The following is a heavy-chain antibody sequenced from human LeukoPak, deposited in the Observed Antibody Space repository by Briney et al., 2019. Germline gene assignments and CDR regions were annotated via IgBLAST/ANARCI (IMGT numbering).Heavy chain of an antibody. CDR1: GYNFTGYY. CDR3: ARCGISGTWRGLFDP. V-gene: IGHV1-2*02. J-gene: IGHJ5*02. CDR2: INADNGGT. D-gene: IGHD1-20*01. Sequence: ASVKVSCKASGYNFTGYYIHWVRQAPGQGLEWMGWINADNGGTSFTQKFQGRVTMSKDTSISTAYVALSRLRSVDTAVYYCARCGISGTWRGLFDPWGQGTLVTVSS.